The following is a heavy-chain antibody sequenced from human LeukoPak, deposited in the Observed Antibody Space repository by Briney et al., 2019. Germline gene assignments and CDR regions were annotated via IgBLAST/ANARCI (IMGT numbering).Heavy chain of an antibody. V-gene: IGHV4-4*02. J-gene: IGHJ4*02. D-gene: IGHD4-17*01. Sequence: SGTLSLTCAVSGGSISSSNWWSWVRQPPGKGLEWIGYIYYSGSTYYNPSLKSRVTISVDTSKNQFSLKLSSVTAADTAVYYCARDLGYGDYALDYWGQGTLVTVSS. CDR2: IYYSGST. CDR1: GGSISSSNW. CDR3: ARDLGYGDYALDY.